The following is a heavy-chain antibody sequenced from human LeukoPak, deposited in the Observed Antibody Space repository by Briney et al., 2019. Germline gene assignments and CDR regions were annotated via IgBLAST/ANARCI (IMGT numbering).Heavy chain of an antibody. CDR3: TRGRRVGATGRGDFDI. CDR1: GYTFTGYY. Sequence: ASVKVSCKASGYTFTGYYMHWVRQAPGQGLEWMGRINPNSGGTNYAQKFQGRVTMTRDTSISTAYMELSRLRSDDTAVYYCTRGRRVGATGRGDFDIWGQGTMVTVSS. CDR2: INPNSGGT. D-gene: IGHD1-26*01. V-gene: IGHV1-2*06. J-gene: IGHJ3*02.